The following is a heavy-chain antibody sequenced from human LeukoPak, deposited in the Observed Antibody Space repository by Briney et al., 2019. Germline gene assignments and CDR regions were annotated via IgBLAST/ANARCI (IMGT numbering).Heavy chain of an antibody. D-gene: IGHD3-3*01. CDR3: AGTHYDFWSGYPNNWFDP. CDR2: IYYSGST. CDR1: GGSITSGSYY. V-gene: IGHV4-30-4*08. J-gene: IGHJ5*02. Sequence: PSETLSLTCTVSGGSITSGSYYWSWIRQPPGKGLEWIGYIYYSGSTYYNPSLKSRVTISVDTSKNQFSLKLSSVTAADTAVYYCAGTHYDFWSGYPNNWFDPWGQGTLVTVSS.